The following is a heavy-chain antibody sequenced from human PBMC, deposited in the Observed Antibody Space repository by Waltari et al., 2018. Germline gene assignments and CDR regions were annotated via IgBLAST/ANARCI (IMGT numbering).Heavy chain of an antibody. Sequence: EVQLVESGGGLVKPGGSLRLSCAASGFTFSSYSMNWVRQAPGKGLEWVSSISSSSSYIYYADSVKGRFTISRDNAKNSLYLQMNSLRAEDTAVYYCAALASGWYEDAFDIWGQGTMVTVSS. J-gene: IGHJ3*02. CDR3: AALASGWYEDAFDI. CDR1: GFTFSSYS. CDR2: ISSSSSYI. V-gene: IGHV3-21*01. D-gene: IGHD6-19*01.